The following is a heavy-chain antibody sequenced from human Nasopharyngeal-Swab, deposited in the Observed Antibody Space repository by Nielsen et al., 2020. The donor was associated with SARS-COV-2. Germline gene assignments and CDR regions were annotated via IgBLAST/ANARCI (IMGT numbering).Heavy chain of an antibody. CDR1: GFTFSSYW. Sequence: GESLKISCAASGFTFSSYWMSWVRQAPGKGLEWVANIKQDGSEKYYVDSVKGRSTISRDNAKNSLYLQMNSLRAEDTAVYYCARDWDYYDSSGFDYWGQGTLVTVSS. CDR2: IKQDGSEK. D-gene: IGHD3-22*01. CDR3: ARDWDYYDSSGFDY. J-gene: IGHJ4*02. V-gene: IGHV3-7*01.